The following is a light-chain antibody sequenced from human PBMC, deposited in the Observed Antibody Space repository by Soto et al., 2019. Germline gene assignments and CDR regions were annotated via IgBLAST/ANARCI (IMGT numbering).Light chain of an antibody. V-gene: IGKV3-11*01. J-gene: IGKJ5*01. Sequence: EILLTQQPPTLFLSPGERATLSCCTSQSMSTYLCWDQQKPGQAPRLLIYDSSNRATGIPARFSGSGSGTDLTLTISSLEPAGSAVYYCQPRSPWPTTTFGPGTRLETK. CDR1: QSMSTY. CDR3: QPRSPWPTTT. CDR2: DSS.